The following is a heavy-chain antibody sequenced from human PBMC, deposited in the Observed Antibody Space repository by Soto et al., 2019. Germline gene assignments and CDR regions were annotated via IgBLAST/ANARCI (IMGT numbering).Heavy chain of an antibody. CDR1: GFTFSTYS. CDR3: AKDWTSI. Sequence: EVQLLESGGGLVQPGGSLRISCAASGFTFSTYSMTWVRQAPGKGLEWVSTISGSGGSTYYIDSVKGRFTISRDNSKNTLYRQMNSLRAEETAIYYCAKDWTSIWGQGTMVAVSS. CDR2: ISGSGGST. D-gene: IGHD3-3*01. J-gene: IGHJ3*02. V-gene: IGHV3-23*01.